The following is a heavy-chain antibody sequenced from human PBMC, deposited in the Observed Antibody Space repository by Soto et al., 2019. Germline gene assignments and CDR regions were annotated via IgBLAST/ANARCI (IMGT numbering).Heavy chain of an antibody. Sequence: PSQTLSLTCVISGDSVSSNSAAWNWIRQSPSRGLEWLGRTYYRSKWYNDYAVSVKSRITINPDTSKNQFSLQLNSVTPEDTAVYYCARGHGKWSITMVWGVIHKSYYYYTDFWGKGTTVTV. CDR2: TYYRSKWYN. CDR3: ARGHGKWSITMVWGVIHKSYYYYTDF. J-gene: IGHJ6*03. D-gene: IGHD3-10*01. CDR1: GDSVSSNSAA. V-gene: IGHV6-1*01.